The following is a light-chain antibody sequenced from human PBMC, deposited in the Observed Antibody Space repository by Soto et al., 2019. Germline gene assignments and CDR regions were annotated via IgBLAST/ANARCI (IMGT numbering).Light chain of an antibody. CDR2: GVN. CDR3: QLYHSFPYA. J-gene: IGKJ2*01. CDR1: QVAASD. V-gene: IGKV1D-8*01. Sequence: VIWVTQSPSFLSASTGARVTIRCRMRQVAASDLAWYQHKAGKAPALLIYGVNNLQNDVPSMFAGSGSGTYFTLTISCLQSEEFATYFCQLYHSFPYAFGQGTQLEI.